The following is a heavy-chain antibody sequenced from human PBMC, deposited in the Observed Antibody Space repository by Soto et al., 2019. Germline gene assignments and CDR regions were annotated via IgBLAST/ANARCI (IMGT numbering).Heavy chain of an antibody. CDR1: GFTFSDYY. V-gene: IGHV3-11*06. J-gene: IGHJ4*02. D-gene: IGHD3-16*01. CDR3: ARESDWGENYYFDY. CDR2: ISSSSSYT. Sequence: GGSLRLSCAASGFTFSDYYMSWIRQAPGKGLEWVSYISSSSSYTNYADSVKGRFTISRDNAKNSLYLQMNSLRAEDTAVYYCARESDWGENYYFDYWGQGTLVTVSS.